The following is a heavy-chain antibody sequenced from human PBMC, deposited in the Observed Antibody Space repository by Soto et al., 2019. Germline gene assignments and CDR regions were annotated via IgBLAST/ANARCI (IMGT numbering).Heavy chain of an antibody. V-gene: IGHV3-74*01. Sequence: EVQLVESGGGLVQPGGSLRLSCAASGFTFSSYWMYWVRQAPGKGLVWVSRIKGDGSTTIYADSVKGRFTISRDNARNTLYLQMNSLKAEDTAVYYCTTGGYRYAGWGQGTLVTVSS. CDR2: IKGDGSTT. CDR3: TTGGYRYAG. CDR1: GFTFSSYW. D-gene: IGHD3-16*01. J-gene: IGHJ4*02.